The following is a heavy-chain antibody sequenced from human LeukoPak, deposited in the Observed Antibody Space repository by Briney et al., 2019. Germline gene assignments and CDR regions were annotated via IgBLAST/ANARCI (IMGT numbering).Heavy chain of an antibody. D-gene: IGHD3-22*01. CDR1: GGSSCGYY. CDR2: INHSGGT. J-gene: IGHJ6*02. Sequence: SGSLSLTCAVSGGSSCGYYWSWIRHPPGEGLEWFGEINHSGGTNYNPSPKSRVTLSVATSKNQFSLKLNSMTAAETAVYYWTRGLRARGVVVITPYYYYYYGMDVWGQGTTVTVSS. CDR3: TRGLRARGVVVITPYYYYYYGMDV. V-gene: IGHV4-34*01.